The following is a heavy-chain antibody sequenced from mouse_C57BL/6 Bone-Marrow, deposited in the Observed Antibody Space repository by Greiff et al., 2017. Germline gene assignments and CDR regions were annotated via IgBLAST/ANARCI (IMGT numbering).Heavy chain of an antibody. Sequence: VQLQESGAELVRPGTSVKMSCKASGYTFTNYWIGWAKQRPGHGLEWIGDIYPGGGYTNYNEKFKGQATLTADKSSSTAYMQFSSLTSEDSAIYYCARHDYDPWFAYWGQGTLVTVSA. CDR1: GYTFTNYW. D-gene: IGHD2-4*01. CDR3: ARHDYDPWFAY. V-gene: IGHV1-63*01. CDR2: IYPGGGYT. J-gene: IGHJ3*01.